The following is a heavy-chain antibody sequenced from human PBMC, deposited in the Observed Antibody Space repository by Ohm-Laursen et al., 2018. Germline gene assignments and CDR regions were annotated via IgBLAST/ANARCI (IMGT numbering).Heavy chain of an antibody. J-gene: IGHJ4*02. D-gene: IGHD3-16*01. CDR2: IYYSGST. CDR3: ATFGGVPG. CDR1: GGSISSYY. V-gene: IGHV4-59*01. Sequence: SETLSLTCPVSGGSISSYYWSWIRQPPGKGLEWIGYIYYSGSTSYNPSLKSRVTMSVDTSKNQFSLKLSSVTAADTAVYYCATFGGVPGWGQGTLVTVSS.